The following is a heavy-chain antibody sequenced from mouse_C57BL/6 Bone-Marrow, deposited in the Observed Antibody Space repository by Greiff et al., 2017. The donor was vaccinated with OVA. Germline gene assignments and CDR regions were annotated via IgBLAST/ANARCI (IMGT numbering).Heavy chain of an antibody. CDR2: ISSGSSTI. CDR3: ARQGYYYGTPYYFDY. J-gene: IGHJ2*01. CDR1: GFTFSDYG. V-gene: IGHV5-17*01. D-gene: IGHD1-1*01. Sequence: DVKLVESGGGLVKPGGSLKLSCAASGFTFSDYGMHWVRQAPEKGLEWVAYISSGSSTIYYADTVKGRFTISRDNAKNTLFLQMTSLRSEDTAMYYCARQGYYYGTPYYFDYWGQGTTLTGSS.